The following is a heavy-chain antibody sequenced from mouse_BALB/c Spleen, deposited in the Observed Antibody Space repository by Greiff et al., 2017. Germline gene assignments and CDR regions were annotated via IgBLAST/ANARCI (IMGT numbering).Heavy chain of an antibody. CDR1: GFTFSDYY. Sequence: EVQLQQSGGGLVKPGGSLKLSCAASGFTFSDYYMYWVRQTPEKRLEWVATISDGGSYTYYPDSVKGRFTISRDNAKNNLYLQMSSLKSEDTAMYYCAREWETSYYYAMDYWGQGTSVTVSS. CDR3: AREWETSYYYAMDY. CDR2: ISDGGSYT. V-gene: IGHV5-4*02. J-gene: IGHJ4*01. D-gene: IGHD4-1*01.